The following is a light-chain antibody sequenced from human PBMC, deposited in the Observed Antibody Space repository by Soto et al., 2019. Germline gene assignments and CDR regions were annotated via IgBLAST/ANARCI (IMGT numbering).Light chain of an antibody. CDR2: GAS. Sequence: GECTSRSCRASQSVNNNLAWYQQKLGQAPRVLIYGASTRATGIPARFIGSGTGTEFTLSGIGLPAEHFAVYMRQPDNMLGTFRQGTKVDIK. CDR1: QSVNNN. CDR3: QPDNMLGT. J-gene: IGKJ1*01. V-gene: IGKV3-15*01.